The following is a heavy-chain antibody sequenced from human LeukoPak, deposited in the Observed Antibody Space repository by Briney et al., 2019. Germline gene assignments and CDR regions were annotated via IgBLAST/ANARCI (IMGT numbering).Heavy chain of an antibody. CDR3: ARDLDIAVVPAAIPDYYYYMDV. CDR1: GGSFSGYY. J-gene: IGHJ6*03. V-gene: IGHV4-34*01. Sequence: KTSETLSLTCAVYGGSFSGYYWSWIRQPPGKGLEWIGEINHSGSTNYNPSLKSRVTISVDTSKNQFSLKLSSVTAADTAVYYCARDLDIAVVPAAIPDYYYYMDVWGKGTTVTVSS. CDR2: INHSGST. D-gene: IGHD2-2*02.